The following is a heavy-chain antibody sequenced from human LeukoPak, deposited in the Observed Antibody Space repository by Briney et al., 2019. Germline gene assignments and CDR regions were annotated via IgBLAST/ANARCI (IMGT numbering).Heavy chain of an antibody. Sequence: GGSLRLSCAASGFTFSSYSMNWVRQAPGKGLEWVSYISSSSSTIYYADSVKGRFTISRDNAKNSLYLQMNSLRAEDTAVYYCARGLEHPKRGYMDVWGKGTTVTVSS. J-gene: IGHJ6*03. CDR2: ISSSSSTI. V-gene: IGHV3-48*01. CDR3: ARGLEHPKRGYMDV. CDR1: GFTFSSYS. D-gene: IGHD3-10*01.